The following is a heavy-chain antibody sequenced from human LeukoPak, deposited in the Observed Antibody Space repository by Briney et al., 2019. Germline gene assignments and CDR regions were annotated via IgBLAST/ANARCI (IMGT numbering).Heavy chain of an antibody. V-gene: IGHV1-69*06. D-gene: IGHD3-10*01. CDR2: IIPIFGTA. J-gene: IGHJ4*02. Sequence: SVKVSCKASGGTFSSYAISWVRQAPGQGLEWVGGIIPIFGTANYAQKFQGRVTITADKSPSTAYMELSSLRSEDTAVYYCASPRAGSYYYFDYWGQGTLVTVSS. CDR1: GGTFSSYA. CDR3: ASPRAGSYYYFDY.